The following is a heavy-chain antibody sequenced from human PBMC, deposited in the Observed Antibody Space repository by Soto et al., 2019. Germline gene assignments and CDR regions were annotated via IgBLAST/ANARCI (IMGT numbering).Heavy chain of an antibody. V-gene: IGHV3-23*01. CDR2: ISGSGGST. D-gene: IGHD4-4*01. J-gene: IGHJ6*02. CDR3: ATSSRTTVMLGPDYYYYYGMDV. Sequence: GGSLRLSCAASGFTFSSYAMSWVRQAPGKGLEWVSAISGSGGSTYYADSVKGRFTISRDNSKNTLYLQMNSLRAEDTAVYYCATSSRTTVMLGPDYYYYYGMDVWGQGTTVTVSS. CDR1: GFTFSSYA.